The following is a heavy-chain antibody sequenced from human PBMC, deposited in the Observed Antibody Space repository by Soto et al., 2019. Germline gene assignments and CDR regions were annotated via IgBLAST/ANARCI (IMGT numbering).Heavy chain of an antibody. CDR2: LVVGSGNT. Sequence: QMQLVQSGPEVKKPGTSVKVSCKASGFTFPTSAIQWVRQARGQRPEWIGGLVVGSGNTHYAQKFQERVTFPMDMSTRTAYMELRSPRSEDTAVYYCAAALAPRDPYNWFDPWGQGTLVTVSS. V-gene: IGHV1-58*02. J-gene: IGHJ5*02. CDR3: AAALAPRDPYNWFDP. D-gene: IGHD3-3*02. CDR1: GFTFPTSA.